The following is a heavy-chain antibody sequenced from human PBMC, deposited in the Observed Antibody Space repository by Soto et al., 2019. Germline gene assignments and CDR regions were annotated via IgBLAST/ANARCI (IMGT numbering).Heavy chain of an antibody. J-gene: IGHJ4*02. CDR2: IYHSGST. Sequence: QLQLQESGSGLVKPSQTLSLTCAVSGGSISSGGYSWSWIRQPPGKGLEWIGYIYHSGSTYYNPSLKSRVTISVDRSKNQFSLKLSSVTDADTAVYYCASLTTVTTEGDYWGQGTLVTVSS. CDR3: ASLTTVTTEGDY. CDR1: GGSISSGGYS. D-gene: IGHD4-17*01. V-gene: IGHV4-30-2*01.